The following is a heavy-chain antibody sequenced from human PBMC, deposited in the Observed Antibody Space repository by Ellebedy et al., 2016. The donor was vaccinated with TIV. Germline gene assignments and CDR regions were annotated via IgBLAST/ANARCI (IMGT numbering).Heavy chain of an antibody. CDR1: RFTFSIFG. D-gene: IGHD3-3*01. CDR2: VSHDGNK. CDR3: AKVDPRYGVAPFDS. V-gene: IGHV3-30*18. J-gene: IGHJ4*02. Sequence: GESLKISCAASRFTFSIFGLHWVRQAPGKGLEWVALVSHDGNKYYAESVKGRFTVSRDNSKNTLNLQMNSLRAEDSAVYYCAKVDPRYGVAPFDSWGQGTLVIVSS.